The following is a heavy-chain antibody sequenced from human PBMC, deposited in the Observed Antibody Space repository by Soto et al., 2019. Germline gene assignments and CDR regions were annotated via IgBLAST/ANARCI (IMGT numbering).Heavy chain of an antibody. D-gene: IGHD2-15*01. CDR1: GFTFSSYV. Sequence: EVQLLESGGNLVQPGGSLRLSCAASGFTFSSYVMSWVRQAPGKGLEWVSTISGSGASIYDADSVKGRFTISRDNSKNTVYLRMNSLRAEDTAVYYCAKDGLGSCTGGTCYGSDSWGQGTLVTVSS. CDR2: ISGSGASI. V-gene: IGHV3-23*01. CDR3: AKDGLGSCTGGTCYGSDS. J-gene: IGHJ4*02.